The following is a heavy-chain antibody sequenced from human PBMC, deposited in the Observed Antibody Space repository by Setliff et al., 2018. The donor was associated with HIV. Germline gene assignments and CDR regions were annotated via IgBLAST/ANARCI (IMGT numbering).Heavy chain of an antibody. V-gene: IGHV4-34*01. D-gene: IGHD3-9*01. CDR1: GGSFSGYY. CDR2: INHSGST. J-gene: IGHJ4*02. Sequence: SETLSLTCVVYGGSFSGYYWTWIRQPPGKGLEWIGEINHSGSTKYNPSLKSRVTISVDTSKNQFSLKLSSVTAADTAVYYCARGYYDILTGYYYLDYWGQGTLVTVSS. CDR3: ARGYYDILTGYYYLDY.